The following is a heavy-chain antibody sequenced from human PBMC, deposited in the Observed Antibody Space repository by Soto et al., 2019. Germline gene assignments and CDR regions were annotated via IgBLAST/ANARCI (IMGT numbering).Heavy chain of an antibody. J-gene: IGHJ6*02. CDR1: GVSLNTADTG. CDR2: YHSGGST. CDR3: VRSRQMESGNDYGLDV. Sequence: QVQLQESGSGLVKPSQSLSLTCTVSGVSLNTADTGWSWIRQSPGKGRGFIGYYHSGGSTYYDASFRSRVIISADTSNSQFSLKLSSVTVADTAVYFCVRSRQMESGNDYGLDVWGQGTTVTVSS. D-gene: IGHD1-1*01. V-gene: IGHV4-30-4*01.